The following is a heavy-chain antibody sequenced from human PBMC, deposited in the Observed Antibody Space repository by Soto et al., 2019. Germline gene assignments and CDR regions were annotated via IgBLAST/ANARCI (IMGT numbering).Heavy chain of an antibody. Sequence: QPGGSLRLSCAASGFTFRTSGMHWVRQAAGKGLEWVALISYDGSNTYYGDSVKGRFTISRDNSKNTLYLQMNSLRAEDTALYYCAKDQGGGSYYGYFFDFWGPGTLVTVSS. D-gene: IGHD1-26*01. V-gene: IGHV3-30*18. CDR2: ISYDGSNT. J-gene: IGHJ4*02. CDR3: AKDQGGGSYYGYFFDF. CDR1: GFTFRTSG.